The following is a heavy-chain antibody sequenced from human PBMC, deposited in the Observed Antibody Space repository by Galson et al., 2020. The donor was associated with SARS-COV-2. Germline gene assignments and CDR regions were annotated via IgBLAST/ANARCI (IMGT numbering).Heavy chain of an antibody. V-gene: IGHV4-39*01. J-gene: IGHJ5*02. D-gene: IGHD3-3*01. CDR1: GGSISSSSYY. CDR2: IYYSGST. Sequence: ETSETLSLTCTVSGGSISSSSYYWGWIRQPPGKGLEWIGSIYYSGSTYYNPSLKSRVTISVDTSKNQFSLKLSSVTAADTAVYYCARFCCSSQFLEGLLTDNWFDPWGQGTLVTVSS. CDR3: ARFCCSSQFLEGLLTDNWFDP.